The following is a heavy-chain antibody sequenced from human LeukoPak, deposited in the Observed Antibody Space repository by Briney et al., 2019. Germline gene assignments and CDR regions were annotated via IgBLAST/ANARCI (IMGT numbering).Heavy chain of an antibody. D-gene: IGHD4-17*01. J-gene: IGHJ6*04. CDR2: ISSSGSTI. Sequence: GGSLRLSCAASGFTFSSYEMNWVRQAPGKGLEWVSYISSSGSTIHYADSVKGRFTISRDNAKNSLDLQMNSLRAEDTAVYFCAPPPVGIDVWGRGTSVTVSS. V-gene: IGHV3-48*03. CDR1: GFTFSSYE. CDR3: APPPVGIDV.